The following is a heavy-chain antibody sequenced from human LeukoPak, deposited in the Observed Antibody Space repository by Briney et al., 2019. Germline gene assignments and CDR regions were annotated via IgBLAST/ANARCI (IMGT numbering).Heavy chain of an antibody. D-gene: IGHD6-13*01. Sequence: GGSLRLSCAASGFIFSSYSMNWVRQAPGKGLEWVSSISSSSSYIYYADSVKGRFTISRDNAKNSLYLQMNSLRAEDTAVYYCARGLAAAGRGGVFDYWGQGTLVTVSS. V-gene: IGHV3-21*01. J-gene: IGHJ4*02. CDR1: GFIFSSYS. CDR2: ISSSSSYI. CDR3: ARGLAAAGRGGVFDY.